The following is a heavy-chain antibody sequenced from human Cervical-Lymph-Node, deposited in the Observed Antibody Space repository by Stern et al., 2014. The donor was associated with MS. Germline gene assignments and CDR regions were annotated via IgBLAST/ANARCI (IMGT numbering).Heavy chain of an antibody. J-gene: IGHJ6*02. V-gene: IGHV3-13*01. CDR2: IGTGSDT. Sequence: EVQLVESGGGLVKPGGSLRLSCAGSGFTFSVYAMHWVRQAAGKGLEWVSAIGTGSDTHYAVSVKGRFTISREYATSSLYLQMNSLRAGDTGVYYCARGKNLLVFPRNYGLDVWGQGTTVTVSS. CDR1: GFTFSVYA. D-gene: IGHD2-8*01. CDR3: ARGKNLLVFPRNYGLDV.